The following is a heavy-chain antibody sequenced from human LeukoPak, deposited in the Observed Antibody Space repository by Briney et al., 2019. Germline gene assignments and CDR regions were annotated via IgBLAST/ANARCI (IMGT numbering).Heavy chain of an antibody. V-gene: IGHV1-69*05. J-gene: IGHJ6*03. Sequence: GASVKVSCKASGGTFSSYAISWVRQAPGQGLEWMGGMIPIFGTANYAQKFQGRVTITTDESTSTAYMELSSLRSEDTAVYYCARGRVDIVATPRDYYYMDVWGKGTTVTVSS. D-gene: IGHD5-12*01. CDR2: MIPIFGTA. CDR1: GGTFSSYA. CDR3: ARGRVDIVATPRDYYYMDV.